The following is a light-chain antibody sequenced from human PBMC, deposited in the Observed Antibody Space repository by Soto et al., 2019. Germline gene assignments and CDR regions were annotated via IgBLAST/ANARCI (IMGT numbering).Light chain of an antibody. Sequence: EIVLTQSPATLSLSPGERATLSCMASQSVSSYLAWYQQKPGQAPRLLIYDASNRATGIPARFSGSGSGTDFTLTICSLEPEDCAVYYCQQRSNWLFTFGPGTKVDIK. CDR3: QQRSNWLFT. V-gene: IGKV3-11*01. J-gene: IGKJ3*01. CDR1: QSVSSY. CDR2: DAS.